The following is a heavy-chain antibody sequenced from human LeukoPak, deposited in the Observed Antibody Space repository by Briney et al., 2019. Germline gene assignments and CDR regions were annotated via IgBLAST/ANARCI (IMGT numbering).Heavy chain of an antibody. CDR2: MYYSGST. J-gene: IGHJ4*02. V-gene: IGHV4-59*12. Sequence: PSETLSLTCTVSGGSISSYYWSWIRQPPGKGLEWIGYMYYSGSTNYNPSLKSRVTISVDMSKNQVSLKLSSVTAADTAVYYCARRGPVWYYYDSSGYYYFDYWGQGTLVTVSS. CDR1: GGSISSYY. CDR3: ARRGPVWYYYDSSGYYYFDY. D-gene: IGHD3-22*01.